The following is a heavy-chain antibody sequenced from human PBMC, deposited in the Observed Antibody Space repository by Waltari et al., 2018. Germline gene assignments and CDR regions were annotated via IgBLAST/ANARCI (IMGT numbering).Heavy chain of an antibody. CDR3: ARGRSIFGVPVEASYLDY. V-gene: IGHV3-48*03. CDR2: VSESGDYM. J-gene: IGHJ4*02. CDR1: GFTFSRFA. Sequence: EVQIVESGGGLVQPGGSLRLSCEVTGFTFSRFALDWVSQAPGKGLEWLSSVSESGDYMYYADSVKGRFTISRDNAKSSLSLHMSSLRDEDTAVYYCARGRSIFGVPVEASYLDYWGQGSLVTVSP. D-gene: IGHD3-3*01.